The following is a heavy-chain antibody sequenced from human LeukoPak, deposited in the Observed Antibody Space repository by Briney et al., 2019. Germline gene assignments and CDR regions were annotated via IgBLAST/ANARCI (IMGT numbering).Heavy chain of an antibody. D-gene: IGHD3-16*01. CDR2: IYYSGST. J-gene: IGHJ5*01. Sequence: PSETLSLTCSVSGGSISGYYWSWIRLPPGKGLEWIGSIYYSGSTNYNPSLQSRVTISVDTSKNQFSLNLSSVTAADTAVYYCARDFWGFDSWGQGTLVTVSS. CDR3: ARDFWGFDS. CDR1: GGSISGYY. V-gene: IGHV4-59*01.